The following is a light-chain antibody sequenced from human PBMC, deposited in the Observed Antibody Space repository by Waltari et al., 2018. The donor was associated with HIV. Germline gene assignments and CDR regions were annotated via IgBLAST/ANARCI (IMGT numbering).Light chain of an antibody. CDR3: QQYNSYST. CDR2: KAS. CDR1: QSISSW. Sequence: DIQMTQSPSTLSASVGDRVNITCRASQSISSWLAWYQQKPGKAPKLLIYKASSLESGVPSRFSGSGSGTEFTLTVSILQPDDFATYYCQQYNSYSTFGQGTKLEIK. V-gene: IGKV1-5*03. J-gene: IGKJ2*01.